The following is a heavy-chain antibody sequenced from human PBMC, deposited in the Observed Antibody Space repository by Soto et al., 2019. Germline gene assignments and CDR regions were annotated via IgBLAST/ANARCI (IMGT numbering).Heavy chain of an antibody. Sequence: VSLRLSCAASGFTFSSYAMSWVRQAPGKGLEWVSAISGSGGSTYYADSVKGRFTISRDNSKNTLYLQMNSLRAEDTAVYYCAKDIYMIVVVPRAQHWGQGTLVTVSS. J-gene: IGHJ1*01. D-gene: IGHD3-22*01. CDR2: ISGSGGST. CDR1: GFTFSSYA. V-gene: IGHV3-23*01. CDR3: AKDIYMIVVVPRAQH.